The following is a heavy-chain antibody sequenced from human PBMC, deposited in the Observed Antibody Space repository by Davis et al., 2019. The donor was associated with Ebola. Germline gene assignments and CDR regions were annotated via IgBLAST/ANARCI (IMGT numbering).Heavy chain of an antibody. V-gene: IGHV3-64*02. D-gene: IGHD3-3*01. Sequence: PGGSLRLPCAASGFTFSSYAMHWVRQAPGKGLEYVSAISSNGGSTYYVDSVKGRFTISRDNSKNTLYLQMGSLRAEDMAVYYCARTYSDFWSGYPQGYFDYWGQGALVTVSS. CDR2: ISSNGGST. J-gene: IGHJ4*02. CDR3: ARTYSDFWSGYPQGYFDY. CDR1: GFTFSSYA.